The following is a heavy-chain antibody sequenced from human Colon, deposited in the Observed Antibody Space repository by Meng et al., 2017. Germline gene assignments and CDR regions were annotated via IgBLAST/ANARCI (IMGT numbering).Heavy chain of an antibody. D-gene: IGHD1-14*01. J-gene: IGHJ4*02. CDR2: IYYSGTT. CDR3: ARDRVPGKY. Sequence: QVQVQEAGPGLVRPSETLSLTCTVSGGSVSSGTYYWSWIRQPPGKGLEWIGCIYYSGTTNYNPSLKSRVTISVDTSKNQFSLKLSSVTPADTAVYFCARDRVPGKYWGQGTLVTVSS. V-gene: IGHV4-61*01. CDR1: GGSVSSGTYY.